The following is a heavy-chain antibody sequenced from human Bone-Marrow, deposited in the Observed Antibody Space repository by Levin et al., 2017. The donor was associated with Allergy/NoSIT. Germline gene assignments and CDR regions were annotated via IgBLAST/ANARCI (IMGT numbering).Heavy chain of an antibody. V-gene: IGHV4-34*01. CDR3: ARSGAVAGRTKLIDY. CDR1: GGSFSGYY. D-gene: IGHD6-19*01. J-gene: IGHJ4*02. CDR2: INHSGST. Sequence: KASETLSLTCAVYGGSFSGYYWSWIRQPPGKGLEWIGEINHSGSTNYNPSLKSRVTISVDTSKNQFSLKLTSVTAADTAVYYCARSGAVAGRTKLIDYWGQGTLVTVSS.